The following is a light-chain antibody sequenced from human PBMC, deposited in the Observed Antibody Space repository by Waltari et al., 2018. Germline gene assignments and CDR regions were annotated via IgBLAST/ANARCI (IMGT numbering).Light chain of an antibody. CDR2: DAS. CDR3: QQSYTSLLT. V-gene: IGKV1-39*01. J-gene: IGKJ4*01. Sequence: DIQMTQSPSSLSASVGDSVSISRRARQEISIVLKWYQQKPGKAPKLLVPDASTLQRGVPARFSGTGSGTDFTLVISSLQPEDFATYFCQQSYTSLLTFGGGTRVDIK. CDR1: QEISIV.